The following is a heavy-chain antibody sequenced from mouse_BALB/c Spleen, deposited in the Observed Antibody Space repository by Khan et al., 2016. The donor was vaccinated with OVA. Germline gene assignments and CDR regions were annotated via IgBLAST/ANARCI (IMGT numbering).Heavy chain of an antibody. CDR2: IDPANSKT. CDR3: ARKARK. J-gene: IGHJ2*01. V-gene: IGHV14-3*02. Sequence: VQLQQSGAGLVQSGATLEFSCTASGFNINDTYMHWVRQSPEQGLEWIGVIDPANSKTKYDPNLQGKATITADTSTNTPYLQLSSLTSEDTAVYDSARKARKWGQGTTLTVSS. CDR1: GFNINDTY.